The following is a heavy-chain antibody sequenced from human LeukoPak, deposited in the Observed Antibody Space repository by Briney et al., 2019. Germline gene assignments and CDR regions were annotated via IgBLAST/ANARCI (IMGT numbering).Heavy chain of an antibody. J-gene: IGHJ4*02. Sequence: SVKVSCKASGGTFSSYAISWVRQAPGQGLEWMGGIIPIFGTANYAQKFQGRVTITTDESTSTAYMELSSLRSDDTAVYYCARRTYDILTGYYYSDYWGQGTLVTVSS. CDR3: ARRTYDILTGYYYSDY. CDR2: IIPIFGTA. V-gene: IGHV1-69*05. D-gene: IGHD3-9*01. CDR1: GGTFSSYA.